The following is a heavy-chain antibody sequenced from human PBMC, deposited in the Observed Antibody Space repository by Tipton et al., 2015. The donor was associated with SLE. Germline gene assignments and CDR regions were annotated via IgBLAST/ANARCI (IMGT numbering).Heavy chain of an antibody. CDR2: ISYNGET. Sequence: TLSLTCTVSGGSISSAKYYWSWLRQLPGKGPEWLGHISYNGETYPNPSLKSLVFISMDTSKNQVSLRLASVTAADTAVYYCAKVRLQRDGWSPWAFWGQGTLVTV. V-gene: IGHV4-30-4*01. CDR3: AKVRLQRDGWSPWAF. J-gene: IGHJ4*02. D-gene: IGHD6-19*01. CDR1: GGSISSAKYY.